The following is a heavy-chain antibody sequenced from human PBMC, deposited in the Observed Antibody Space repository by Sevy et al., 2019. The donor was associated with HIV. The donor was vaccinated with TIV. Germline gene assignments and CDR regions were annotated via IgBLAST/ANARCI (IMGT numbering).Heavy chain of an antibody. Sequence: GGSLRLSCVASGFTFSRYWMSWVRQAPGKGLEWVANIKQDGSEKYYVDSVMGRFTISRDNAKNSLYLQMNSLRAEDTAVYYCAIIPKPLRGKGDLGYWGQGTLVTVSS. CDR2: IKQDGSEK. CDR1: GFTFSRYW. D-gene: IGHD2-15*01. CDR3: AIIPKPLRGKGDLGY. V-gene: IGHV3-7*01. J-gene: IGHJ4*02.